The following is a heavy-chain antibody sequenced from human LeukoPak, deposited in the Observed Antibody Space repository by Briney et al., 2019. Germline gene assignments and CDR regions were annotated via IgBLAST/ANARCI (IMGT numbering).Heavy chain of an antibody. CDR2: IYPGDSDT. Sequence: GESLKISCQGSGYSFTSYWIGWVRQMPGKGLEWMGVIYPGDSDTRYSPSFQGQVTISADKSISTAYLQWSSLKASDTAMYYCARQGCSSTSCPRPVDYWGQGTLVTVSS. CDR1: GYSFTSYW. CDR3: ARQGCSSTSCPRPVDY. J-gene: IGHJ4*02. D-gene: IGHD2-2*01. V-gene: IGHV5-51*01.